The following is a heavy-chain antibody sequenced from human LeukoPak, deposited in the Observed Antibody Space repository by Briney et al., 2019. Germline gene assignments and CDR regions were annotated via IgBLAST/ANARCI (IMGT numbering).Heavy chain of an antibody. D-gene: IGHD6-13*01. Sequence: SETLSLTCTVSGGSISSYYWSWIRQPAGKGLEWIGRIYTSGSTNYNPSLKSRVTISVDTSKNQFSLKLSSVTAADTAVYYCASYHYSSSWQEPPGWFDPWGQGTLVTVSS. J-gene: IGHJ5*02. V-gene: IGHV4-4*07. CDR3: ASYHYSSSWQEPPGWFDP. CDR2: IYTSGST. CDR1: GGSISSYY.